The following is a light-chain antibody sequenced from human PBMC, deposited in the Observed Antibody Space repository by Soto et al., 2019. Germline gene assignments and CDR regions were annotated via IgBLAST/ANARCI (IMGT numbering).Light chain of an antibody. V-gene: IGKV3-11*01. CDR3: QQRSNWPIT. Sequence: EIVLTQSPATLSLSPGERATLSCRASQSISDYLAWYQQKPGQAPRLLIYDASNRATGIPARFSGSGSGTDLTITISSLEPEDFEVYYCQQRSNWPITFGQGTRLEIK. J-gene: IGKJ5*01. CDR2: DAS. CDR1: QSISDY.